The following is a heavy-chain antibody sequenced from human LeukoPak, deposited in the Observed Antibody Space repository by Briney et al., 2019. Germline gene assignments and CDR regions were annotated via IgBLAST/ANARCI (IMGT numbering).Heavy chain of an antibody. CDR3: SRGSGWLSVY. V-gene: IGHV3-49*05. CDR1: GFTFRDYL. J-gene: IGHJ4*02. CDR2: ISGGTT. Sequence: KAGGSLRLSCTASGFTFRDYLMSWFPQAPGKGLEWIGFISGGTTEYAASVKGRFTISRDDSTSIAYLQMNSLTTEDTAVYYCSRGSGWLSVYWGQGTLVTVSS. D-gene: IGHD6-19*01.